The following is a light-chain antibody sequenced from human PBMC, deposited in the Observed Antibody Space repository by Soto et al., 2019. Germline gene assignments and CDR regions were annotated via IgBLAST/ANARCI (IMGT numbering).Light chain of an antibody. CDR3: TQRSNWPPEVT. CDR2: DAS. J-gene: IGKJ3*01. V-gene: IGKV3-11*01. Sequence: EIVLTQSPDTLSLSPGERATLSCRASQSVGSSLAWYQQKPGQAPRLLIYDASNRATGIPARFSGSGSGTDFALTISSLEPEDFAVYYCTQRSNWPPEVTFGPGTKVDIK. CDR1: QSVGSS.